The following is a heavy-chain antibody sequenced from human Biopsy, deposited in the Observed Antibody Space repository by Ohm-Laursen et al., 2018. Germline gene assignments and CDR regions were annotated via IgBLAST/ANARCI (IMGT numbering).Heavy chain of an antibody. V-gene: IGHV1-24*01. CDR2: FAPENGKT. CDR3: AADINVWNVNY. J-gene: IGHJ4*02. Sequence: SVKVSCKVSGYTLSGLSMHWVRQVPGKGLEWMGGFAPENGKTVYAQNFQARVSLTEDTSTDTAYMELRSLRSEDTAVYYCAADINVWNVNYWGQGTQVTVSS. CDR1: GYTLSGLS. D-gene: IGHD1-1*01.